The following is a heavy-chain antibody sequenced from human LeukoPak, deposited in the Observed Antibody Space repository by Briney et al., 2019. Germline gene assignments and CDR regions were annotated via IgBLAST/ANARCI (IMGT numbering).Heavy chain of an antibody. D-gene: IGHD3-10*01. CDR1: GYTFTSYY. CDR3: ARDSSIYYYGSGSEYYYMDV. Sequence: ASVKVFCKASGYTFTSYYMHWVRQAPGQGLEWMGIINPSGGSTSYAQKFQGRVTMTRDMSTSTVYMELSSLRSEDTAVYYCARDSSIYYYGSGSEYYYMDVWGKGTTVTVSS. V-gene: IGHV1-46*01. CDR2: INPSGGST. J-gene: IGHJ6*03.